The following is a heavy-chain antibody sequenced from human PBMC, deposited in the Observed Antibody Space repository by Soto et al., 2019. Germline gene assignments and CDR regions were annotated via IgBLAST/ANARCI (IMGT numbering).Heavy chain of an antibody. V-gene: IGHV3-23*01. CDR2: LSGSAGST. Sequence: GGSLRLSCAASGFTFSSYAMSWVRQAPGKGLEWVSTLSGSAGSTYYADSVKGRSTISRDNSKNTLYLQMNSLRTEDTAVYFCAKGAFDSSGSDNFDYWGQGTLVTVSS. CDR1: GFTFSSYA. J-gene: IGHJ4*02. D-gene: IGHD3-22*01. CDR3: AKGAFDSSGSDNFDY.